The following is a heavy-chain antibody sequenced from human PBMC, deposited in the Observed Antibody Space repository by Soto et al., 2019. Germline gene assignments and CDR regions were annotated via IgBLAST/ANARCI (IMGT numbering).Heavy chain of an antibody. J-gene: IGHJ5*02. CDR2: IIPIFGTA. V-gene: IGHV1-69*06. CDR1: GGTFSSYA. D-gene: IGHD2-2*02. CDR3: ALGYCSSTSCYRDWFDP. Sequence: QVQLVQSGAEVKKPGSSVKVSCKASGGTFSSYAISWVRQAPRQGLEWMGGIIPIFGTANYAQKFQGRVTITADKSTSTAYMELSSLRSEDTAVYYCALGYCSSTSCYRDWFDPWGQGTLVTVSS.